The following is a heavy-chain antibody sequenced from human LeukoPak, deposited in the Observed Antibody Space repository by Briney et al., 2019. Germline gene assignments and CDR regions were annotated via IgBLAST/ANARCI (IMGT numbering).Heavy chain of an antibody. CDR3: AKQGALRQDYYMDV. CDR2: IIPIFGTP. V-gene: IGHV1-69*06. CDR1: GASFSSYA. Sequence: SLKVSCKASGASFSSYAINWVRQAPGQGLEWMGRIIPIFGTPNYAQRFQGRVTITADIVSSTAYMEVNNLTSEDTAVYFCAKQGALRQDYYMDVWGNGTTVTVSS. J-gene: IGHJ6*03.